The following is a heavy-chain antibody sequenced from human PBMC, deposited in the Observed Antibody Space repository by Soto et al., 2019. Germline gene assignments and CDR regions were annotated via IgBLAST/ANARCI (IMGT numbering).Heavy chain of an antibody. D-gene: IGHD3-10*01. CDR3: ARDRQYYYGSGRRWGPLD. V-gene: IGHV1-69*08. Sequence: QVQLVQSGAEVKKPGSSVKVSCKASGGTFSSYTISWVRQAPGQGLEWMGRIIPILGIANYAQKFQGRVTISGNKPTSRAYMELRSLRSEDTAVDDCARDRQYYYGSGRRWGPLDWGQGALVTVSS. CDR2: IIPILGIA. CDR1: GGTFSSYT. J-gene: IGHJ4*02.